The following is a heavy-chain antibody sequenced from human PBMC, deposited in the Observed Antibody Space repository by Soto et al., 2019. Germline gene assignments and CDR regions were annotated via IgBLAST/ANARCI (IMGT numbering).Heavy chain of an antibody. J-gene: IGHJ6*02. CDR2: IYYSGST. CDR3: ARGYYDILTGYTYYYYGMDV. CDR1: GGSISSYY. Sequence: QVQLQESGPGLVKPSETLSLTCTVSGGSISSYYWSWIRQPPGKGLEWIGYIYYSGSTNYNPSLKSRVTISVDTSKNQFSLKLSSVTAADTAVYYCARGYYDILTGYTYYYYGMDVWGQGTTVTVSS. V-gene: IGHV4-59*01. D-gene: IGHD3-9*01.